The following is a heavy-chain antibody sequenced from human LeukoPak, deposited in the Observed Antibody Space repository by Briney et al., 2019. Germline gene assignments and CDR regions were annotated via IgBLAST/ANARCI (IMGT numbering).Heavy chain of an antibody. Sequence: SVKVSCKASGYTFTSYGISWVRQAPGQGLEWMGGITPIFGAANYAQKFQGRVTITADESTSTAYMELRSLRSEDTAVYYCAREGVLSGSYSYWGQGTLVTVSS. CDR1: GYTFTSYG. J-gene: IGHJ1*01. V-gene: IGHV1-69*13. CDR2: ITPIFGAA. CDR3: AREGVLSGSYSY. D-gene: IGHD1-26*01.